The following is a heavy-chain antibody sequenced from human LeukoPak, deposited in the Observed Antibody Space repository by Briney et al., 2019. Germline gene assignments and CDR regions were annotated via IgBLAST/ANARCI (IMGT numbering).Heavy chain of an antibody. V-gene: IGHV4-59*01. CDR1: GGSISSYY. D-gene: IGHD4-23*01. CDR2: IYYSGST. J-gene: IGHJ5*02. Sequence: SETLSLTCTVSGGSISSYYWSWIRQPPGKGLEWIGYIYYSGSTNYNPSLKSRVTISVDTSKNQFSLKLSSVTAADTAVYYCASYGNSPYNWFDPWGQGTLVTVSS. CDR3: ASYGNSPYNWFDP.